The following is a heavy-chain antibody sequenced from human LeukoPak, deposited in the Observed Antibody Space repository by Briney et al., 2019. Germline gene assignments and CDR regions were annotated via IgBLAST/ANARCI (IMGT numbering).Heavy chain of an antibody. CDR3: AREVPQFSSPLDY. CDR1: GFTFSSYT. Sequence: GGSLRLSCAVSGFTFSSYTMSWVRQAPGKGLEWVSSISSSSSAIYYADSVKGRFTISRDNAKNSLYLQMSSLRAEDTAMYYCAREVPQFSSPLDYWGQGTLVTVSS. J-gene: IGHJ4*02. CDR2: ISSSSSAI. V-gene: IGHV3-48*04.